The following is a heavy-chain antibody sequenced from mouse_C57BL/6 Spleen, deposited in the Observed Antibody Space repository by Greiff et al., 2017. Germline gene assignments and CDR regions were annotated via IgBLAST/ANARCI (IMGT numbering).Heavy chain of an antibody. D-gene: IGHD2-4*01. CDR2: ISYDGSN. CDR3: ARGDYDAAWFAY. CDR1: GYSITSGYY. V-gene: IGHV3-6*01. J-gene: IGHJ3*01. Sequence: VQLKESGPGLVKPSQSLSLTCSVTGYSITSGYYWNWIRQFPGNKLEWMGYISYDGSNNYNPSLKNRISITRDTSKNQFFLKLNSVTTEDTATYYCARGDYDAAWFAYWGQGTLVTVSA.